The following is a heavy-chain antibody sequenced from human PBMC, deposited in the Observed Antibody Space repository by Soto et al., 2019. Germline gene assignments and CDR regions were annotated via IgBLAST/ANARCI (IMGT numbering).Heavy chain of an antibody. CDR3: AREGGPTCSTGTKDYGMDV. J-gene: IGHJ6*02. CDR2: INPSGGST. Sequence: ASVKVCCEASGYTFTSYDMHWVRQAPGQGLEWMGIINPSGGSTSYAQKFQARVTMTRDTSTSTVYMELSSLRSEDTAVYYCAREGGPTCSTGTKDYGMDVWGQGTTVTVSS. CDR1: GYTFTSYD. D-gene: IGHD1-1*01. V-gene: IGHV1-46*03.